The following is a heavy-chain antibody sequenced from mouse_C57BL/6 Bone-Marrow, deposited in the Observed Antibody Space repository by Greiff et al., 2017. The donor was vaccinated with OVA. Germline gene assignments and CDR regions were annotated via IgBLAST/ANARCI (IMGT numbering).Heavy chain of an antibody. Sequence: VKLMESGAELVRPGTSVKMSCKASGYTFTNYWIGWAKQRPGHGLEWIGDIYPGGGYTNYNEKFKGKATLTADKSSSTAYMQFSSLTSEDSAIYYCARSTYYAMDYWGQGTSVTVSS. CDR3: ARSTYYAMDY. V-gene: IGHV1-63*01. J-gene: IGHJ4*01. CDR1: GYTFTNYW. CDR2: IYPGGGYT.